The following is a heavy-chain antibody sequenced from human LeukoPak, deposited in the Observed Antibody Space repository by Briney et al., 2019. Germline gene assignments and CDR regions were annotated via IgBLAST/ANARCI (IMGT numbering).Heavy chain of an antibody. D-gene: IGHD3-10*01. J-gene: IGHJ4*02. Sequence: GGSLGLSCVASGFNFDEYAMHWVRQAPGKGLEWVSGITWNSGRTDYADSVKGRFTISRDNAKSTLYLHMNNLQPEDTAFYFCANGESYYYASGGGYWGQGTLVTVSS. CDR1: GFNFDEYA. CDR2: ITWNSGRT. CDR3: ANGESYYYASGGGY. V-gene: IGHV3-9*01.